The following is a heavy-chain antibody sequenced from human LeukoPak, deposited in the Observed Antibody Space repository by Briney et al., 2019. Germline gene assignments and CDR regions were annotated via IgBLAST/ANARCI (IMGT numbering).Heavy chain of an antibody. Sequence: GGSLRLSCAASGFTFSSYSMNWVRQAPGKGLEWVSYISNSGYTIFYADSVKGRFTISRENAKNSLYLQMNSLRDEDTAVYYCARDLTVVVPAALYWGQGTLVTVSS. V-gene: IGHV3-48*02. J-gene: IGHJ4*02. D-gene: IGHD2-2*01. CDR2: ISNSGYTI. CDR1: GFTFSSYS. CDR3: ARDLTVVVPAALY.